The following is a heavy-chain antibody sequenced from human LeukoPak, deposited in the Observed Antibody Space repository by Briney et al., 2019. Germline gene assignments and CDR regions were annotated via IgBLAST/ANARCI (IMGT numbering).Heavy chain of an antibody. J-gene: IGHJ4*02. CDR1: GDTFSSYA. V-gene: IGHV1-69*13. D-gene: IGHD1-26*01. CDR3: ARSGGSYEGFDY. Sequence: PVKVSCKASGDTFSSYAISWVRQAPGQGLEWMGGIIPIFGTANYAQKFQGRVTITADESTSTAYMELSSLRSEDTAVYYCARSGGSYEGFDYWGQGTLVTVSS. CDR2: IIPIFGTA.